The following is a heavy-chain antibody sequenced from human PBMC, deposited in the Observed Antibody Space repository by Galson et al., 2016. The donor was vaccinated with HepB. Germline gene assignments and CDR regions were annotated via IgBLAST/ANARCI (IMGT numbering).Heavy chain of an antibody. D-gene: IGHD3-10*01. CDR1: GSTFNSYS. Sequence: SLRLSCAASGSTFNSYSMNWVRQAPGKGLEWVSYISSSSSAIYYADSVKGRFTISRDNAKNSLYLQMNSLRAEDTAVYYCARGGSGSHPNQHYFYYYALDVWGLGATVTVSS. J-gene: IGHJ6*02. CDR2: ISSSSSAI. V-gene: IGHV3-48*01. CDR3: ARGGSGSHPNQHYFYYYALDV.